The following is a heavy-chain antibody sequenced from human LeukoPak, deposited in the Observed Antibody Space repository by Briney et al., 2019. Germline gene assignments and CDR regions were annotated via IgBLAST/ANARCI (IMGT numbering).Heavy chain of an antibody. V-gene: IGHV1-69*05. CDR1: GGTFSSYA. CDR2: IIPIFGTA. D-gene: IGHD2-2*01. CDR3: ASGPPRYCSSTSCPLTYYFDY. Sequence: SVTVSCKASGGTFSSYAISWVRQAPGQGLEWMGGIIPIFGTANYAQKFQGRVTITTDESTSTAYMELSSLRSEDTAVYYCASGPPRYCSSTSCPLTYYFDYWGQGTLVSVSS. J-gene: IGHJ4*02.